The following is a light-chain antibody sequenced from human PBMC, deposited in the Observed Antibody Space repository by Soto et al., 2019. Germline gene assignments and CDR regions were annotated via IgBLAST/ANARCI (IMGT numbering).Light chain of an antibody. Sequence: EIVMTQSPATLSVSPGERATLSCRASQSVSSNLAWYQQKPGQAPMLLIYGASTRATGIPARFSGSGSGTEFTLTISSLQSEDFAVYYCQQYNNWPTITVGQGTRLEIK. CDR1: QSVSSN. V-gene: IGKV3-15*01. CDR3: QQYNNWPTIT. CDR2: GAS. J-gene: IGKJ5*01.